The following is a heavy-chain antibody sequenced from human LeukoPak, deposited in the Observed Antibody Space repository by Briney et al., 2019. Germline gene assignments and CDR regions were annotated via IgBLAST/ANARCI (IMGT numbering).Heavy chain of an antibody. D-gene: IGHD4-17*01. J-gene: IGHJ4*02. CDR2: IYYSGST. Sequence: SETLSLTCTVSGGSIGSSSYYWGWIRQPPGKGLEWIGSIYYSGSTYYNPSLKSRVTISVDTSKNHFSLKLSSVTAADTAIYYCARLDYGAPDYWGQGTLVTVSS. V-gene: IGHV4-39*02. CDR1: GGSIGSSSYY. CDR3: ARLDYGAPDY.